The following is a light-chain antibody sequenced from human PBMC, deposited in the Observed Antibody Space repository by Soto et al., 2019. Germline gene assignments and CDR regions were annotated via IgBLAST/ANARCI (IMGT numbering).Light chain of an antibody. CDR3: QQYGTSPYT. Sequence: EIVLTQSPGTLSLSPGERATVSCRASQSISSSFLAWYQQKPGQAPRLLIYAASGRATGIPDRISGSGSGTDFTLTISRLEPEDFAVYYCQQYGTSPYTFGQGTTLEIK. CDR1: QSISSSF. CDR2: AAS. J-gene: IGKJ2*01. V-gene: IGKV3-20*01.